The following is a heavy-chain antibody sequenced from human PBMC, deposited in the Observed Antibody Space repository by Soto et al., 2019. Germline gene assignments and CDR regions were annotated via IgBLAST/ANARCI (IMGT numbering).Heavy chain of an antibody. CDR2: ISAYNGNT. CDR3: AIGFSGFLVGATLDY. CDR1: GYTFTSYG. J-gene: IGHJ4*02. V-gene: IGHV1-18*01. Sequence: QVPLVQSGAEVTKPGASVKVSCKASGYTFTSYGISWVRQAPGQGLEWMGWISAYNGNTNYAQKLQGRVTMTTDTSTSTAYMELRSLRSDDTAVYYCAIGFSGFLVGATLDYWGQGTLVPVSS. D-gene: IGHD1-26*01.